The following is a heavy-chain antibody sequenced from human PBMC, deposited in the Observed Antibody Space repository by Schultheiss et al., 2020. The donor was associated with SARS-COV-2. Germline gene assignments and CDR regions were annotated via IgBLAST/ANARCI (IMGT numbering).Heavy chain of an antibody. J-gene: IGHJ4*02. CDR1: GGSISSGDYY. D-gene: IGHD3-9*01. CDR2: IYYSGST. CDR3: ARESSILTGPVDY. V-gene: IGHV4-61*08. Sequence: SETLSLTCTVSGGSISSGDYYWSWIRQPPGKGLEWIGYIYYSGSTNYNPSLKSRVTISVDTSKNQFSLKLSSVTAADTAVYYCARESSILTGPVDYWGQGTLVTVSS.